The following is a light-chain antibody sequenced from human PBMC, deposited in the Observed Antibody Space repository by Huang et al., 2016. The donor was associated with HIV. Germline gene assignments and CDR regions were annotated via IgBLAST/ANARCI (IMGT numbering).Light chain of an antibody. V-gene: IGKV3-11*01. CDR1: QSISSY. CDR2: DAS. Sequence: EIVLTQSPATLSLSPGERATLSCRASQSISSYLAWYQQKPGQASRLLIYDASNRAAGVPARFSGSGSGTDFTLTISRLEPEDFAVYYCQQRSNWPPEGTFGQGTKVEIK. CDR3: QQRSNWPPEGT. J-gene: IGKJ1*01.